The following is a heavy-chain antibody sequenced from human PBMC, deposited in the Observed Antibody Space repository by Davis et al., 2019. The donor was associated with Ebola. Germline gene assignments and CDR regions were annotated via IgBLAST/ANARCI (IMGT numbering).Heavy chain of an antibody. CDR2: MNPNSGST. V-gene: IGHV1-8*01. CDR1: GYTFTSYD. CDR3: ARGGGYSYGLGPYFDY. Sequence: ASVKVSCKASGYTFTSYDINWVRQATGQGLEWMGWMNPNSGSTSYAQKFQGRVTMTRDTSTSTVYMELSSLRSEDTAVYYCARGGGYSYGLGPYFDYWGQGTLVTVSS. D-gene: IGHD5-18*01. J-gene: IGHJ4*02.